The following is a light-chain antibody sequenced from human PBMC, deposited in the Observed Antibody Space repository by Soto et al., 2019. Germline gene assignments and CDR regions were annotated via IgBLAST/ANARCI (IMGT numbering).Light chain of an antibody. Sequence: QSALTQPPSVSGSPGQSVTISCTGTSSDVGTYNRVSWYQQSPGTGPKLMIYEVTNRPSGVPDRFSGSKSGNTASLTISGLQADDEADYYCSSYTTRSTFVIFGGGTKLTVL. V-gene: IGLV2-18*02. J-gene: IGLJ2*01. CDR3: SSYTTRSTFVI. CDR1: SSDVGTYNR. CDR2: EVT.